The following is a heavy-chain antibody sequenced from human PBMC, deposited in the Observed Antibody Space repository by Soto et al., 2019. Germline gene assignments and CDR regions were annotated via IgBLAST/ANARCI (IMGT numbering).Heavy chain of an antibody. J-gene: IGHJ5*02. Sequence: QVQLVESGGGVVQPGRSLRLSCAASGFTFSSYAMHWVRQAPGKGLEWVTVIWYDGSNKYYADSVKGRFTISRDNSKNTLYLQMNSLRAEDTAVYYCARESGDYASGSYHDWFDPWGQGTLVTVSS. CDR3: ARESGDYASGSYHDWFDP. D-gene: IGHD3-10*01. CDR1: GFTFSSYA. CDR2: IWYDGSNK. V-gene: IGHV3-33*01.